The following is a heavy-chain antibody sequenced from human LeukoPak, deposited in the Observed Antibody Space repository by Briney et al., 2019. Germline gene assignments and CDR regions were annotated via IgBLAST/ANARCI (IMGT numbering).Heavy chain of an antibody. V-gene: IGHV3-30*18. CDR2: ISYDGSNK. CDR3: AKSGDSTGFWDFDY. D-gene: IGHD3-22*01. J-gene: IGHJ4*02. Sequence: GRSLRLSCAASGFTFSSYGIHWVRQAPGKGLEWVAVISYDGSNKYYADSVKGRFTISRDNSKNTLYLQMNSLRAEGTAVYYCAKSGDSTGFWDFDYWGQGTLVTVSS. CDR1: GFTFSSYG.